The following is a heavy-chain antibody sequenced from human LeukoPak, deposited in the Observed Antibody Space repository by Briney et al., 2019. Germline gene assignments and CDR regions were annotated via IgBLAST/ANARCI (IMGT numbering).Heavy chain of an antibody. D-gene: IGHD3-10*01. CDR1: GYTFTSYG. Sequence: GASVKVSCKASGYTFTSYGISWVRQAPGQGLEWMGWISAYNGNTNYAQKLQGRVTMTTDTSTNTAYMELRSLRSDDTAVYYCARELLRYYGSGSYYFPYNWFDPWGQGTLVTVSS. CDR3: ARELLRYYGSGSYYFPYNWFDP. V-gene: IGHV1-18*01. J-gene: IGHJ5*02. CDR2: ISAYNGNT.